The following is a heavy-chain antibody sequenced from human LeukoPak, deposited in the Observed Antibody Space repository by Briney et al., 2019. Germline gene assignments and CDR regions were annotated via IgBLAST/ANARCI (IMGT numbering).Heavy chain of an antibody. CDR2: IYYSGST. CDR1: GDSISSSSSY. CDR3: ASTPRYYYDSSGYYPLYYYYYMDV. D-gene: IGHD3-22*01. J-gene: IGHJ6*03. Sequence: SETLSLTCTVSGDSISSSSSYWGWIRQPPGEGLEWIGSIYYSGSTYYNPSLKSRVTISVDTSKNQFSLKLSSVTAADTAVYYCASTPRYYYDSSGYYPLYYYYYMDVWGKGTTVTVSS. V-gene: IGHV4-39*07.